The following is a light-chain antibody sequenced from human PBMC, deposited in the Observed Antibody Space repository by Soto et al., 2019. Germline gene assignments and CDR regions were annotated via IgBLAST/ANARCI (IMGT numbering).Light chain of an antibody. Sequence: IVLTQSPGTLSVSPGERATLSCRASQSVSSKLAWYQQKPGQAPRLLFYGASTGATGIPARFSGSGSETEVTLSISSLQSEDFAVYYCQQYNNWPGTFGQGTKVEIK. CDR2: GAS. CDR1: QSVSSK. CDR3: QQYNNWPGT. V-gene: IGKV3-15*01. J-gene: IGKJ1*01.